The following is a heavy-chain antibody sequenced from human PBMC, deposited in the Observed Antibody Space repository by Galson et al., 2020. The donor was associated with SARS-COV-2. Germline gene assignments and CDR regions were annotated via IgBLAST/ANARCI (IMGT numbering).Heavy chain of an antibody. V-gene: IGHV3-23*01. J-gene: IGHJ4*02. CDR3: AAPRFLEWLLIGVLDY. CDR2: ISGSGGST. CDR1: GFTFSSYA. Sequence: GGSLRLSCAASGFTFSSYAMSWVRQAPGKGLEWVSAISGSGGSTYYADSVKGRFTISRDNSKNTLYLQMNSLGAEDTAVYYCAAPRFLEWLLIGVLDYWGQGTLVTVSS. D-gene: IGHD3-3*01.